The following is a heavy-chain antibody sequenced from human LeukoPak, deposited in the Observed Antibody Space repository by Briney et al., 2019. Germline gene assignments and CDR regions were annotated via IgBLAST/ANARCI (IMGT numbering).Heavy chain of an antibody. CDR3: AKDYDFWSGYLFY. CDR1: GFTFRSYS. Sequence: GGSLRLSCAASGFTFRSYSMNWVRQAPGKGLEWVSFISGMSSTIYYADSVKGRFTISRDNAKNSVYLQMNSLRAEDTAVYYCAKDYDFWSGYLFYWGQGTLVTVSS. J-gene: IGHJ4*02. CDR2: ISGMSSTI. D-gene: IGHD3-3*01. V-gene: IGHV3-48*01.